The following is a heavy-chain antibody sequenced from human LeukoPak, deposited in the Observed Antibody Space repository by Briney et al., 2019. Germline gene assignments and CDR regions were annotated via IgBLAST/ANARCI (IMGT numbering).Heavy chain of an antibody. D-gene: IGHD3-16*01. CDR1: GFPFSSYA. Sequence: GSLRLPCEASGFPFSSYAMGWVRQAPGKGLEWVSGISDSGDITYYVNSVKGRFTSSRDNSKNTLYLQMNSLRAEDTAVYYCAKLGGQEVYNYYVGVWGKGTTVAVSS. CDR3: AKLGGQEVYNYYVGV. V-gene: IGHV3-23*01. CDR2: ISDSGDIT. J-gene: IGHJ6*03.